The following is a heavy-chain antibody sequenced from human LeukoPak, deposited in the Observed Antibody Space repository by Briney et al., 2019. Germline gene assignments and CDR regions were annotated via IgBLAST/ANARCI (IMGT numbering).Heavy chain of an antibody. V-gene: IGHV3-30-3*01. CDR2: ISNDGSNK. CDR3: ARDLTFISGSYDY. CDR1: GFTFSRYA. J-gene: IGHJ4*02. Sequence: GGSLRLSCAASGFTFSRYAMYWVRQAPGKGLEWVAVISNDGSNKYYADSVKGRFTISRDNSNNTLYLQMNSLRAEDTAVYYCARDLTFISGSYDYWGQGTLVTVSS. D-gene: IGHD3-10*01.